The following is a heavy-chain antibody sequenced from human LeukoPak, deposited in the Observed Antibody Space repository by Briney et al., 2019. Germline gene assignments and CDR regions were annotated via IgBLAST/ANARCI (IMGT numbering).Heavy chain of an antibody. J-gene: IGHJ4*02. V-gene: IGHV1-69*13. CDR2: IIPIFGTA. D-gene: IGHD5-24*01. CDR1: GGTFSSYA. CDR3: ARATEMATIGSYFDY. Sequence: VASVKVSCKASGGTFSSYAISWVRQAPGQGLEWMGGIIPIFGTANYAQKFQGRVTITADESTSTAYMELSSLRSEDTAVYYCARATEMATIGSYFDYWGQGTLVTVSS.